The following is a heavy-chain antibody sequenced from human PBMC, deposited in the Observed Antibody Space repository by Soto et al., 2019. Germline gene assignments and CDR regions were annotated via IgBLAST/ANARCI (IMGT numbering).Heavy chain of an antibody. V-gene: IGHV3-30-3*01. CDR2: ISYDGSNK. CDR3: ARAYEGDYFHY. D-gene: IGHD3-16*01. J-gene: IGHJ4*02. Sequence: QVQLVESGGGVVQPGRSLRLSCAASGFTFSSYAMHWVSQAPGKGLEWVAVISYDGSNKYYADSVKGRFTIFRDNSKNPLYLQMNSLRAEDTALYYCARAYEGDYFHYRGQGTLVTVSS. CDR1: GFTFSSYA.